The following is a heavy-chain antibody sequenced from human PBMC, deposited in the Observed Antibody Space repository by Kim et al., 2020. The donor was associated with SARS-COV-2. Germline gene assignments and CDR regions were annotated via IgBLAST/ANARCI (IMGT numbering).Heavy chain of an antibody. Sequence: GGSLRLSCAASWFIFSDSAIHWVRQASGKGLEWVGRIRSKVNNYATGYSASVVDRFTISRDDSTAYLQMNSLKTEDTGVYYCTRHLDGAPKAWGQGTLVTVSS. CDR2: IRSKVNNYAT. CDR1: WFIFSDSA. V-gene: IGHV3-73*01. D-gene: IGHD4-17*01. CDR3: TRHLDGAPKA. J-gene: IGHJ5*02.